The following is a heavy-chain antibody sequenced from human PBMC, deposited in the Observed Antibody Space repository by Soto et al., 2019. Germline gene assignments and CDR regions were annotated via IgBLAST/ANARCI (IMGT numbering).Heavy chain of an antibody. CDR1: GYTFTDYW. CDR2: IYPGDSDT. V-gene: IGHV5-51*01. D-gene: IGHD6-19*01. J-gene: IGHJ6*02. CDR3: ARHSSNFRDYYYAMDV. Sequence: PGESLKISCKGSGYTFTDYWIGWVRQLPGKGLEWMGIIYPGDSDTRYSPSFQGHVTITVDKSTSTAYLQWNTLKASDTAMYYCARHSSNFRDYYYAMDVWGQGTTVTVSS.